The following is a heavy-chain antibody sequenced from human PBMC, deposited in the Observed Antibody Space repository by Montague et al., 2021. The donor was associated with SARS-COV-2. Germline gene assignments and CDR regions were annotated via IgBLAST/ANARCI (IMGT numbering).Heavy chain of an antibody. CDR2: INHSGST. Sequence: SETLSLTCAVYGGSFIGYYWSWIRRPPGKGLEWIGDINHSGSTNYNPSLKSRVSISVDTSKNQFSLKLRSVTAADTAVYYCARAIVDVTMIIVVMTGVEHYFDFRGQGTLVTVSS. CDR1: GGSFIGYY. CDR3: ARAIVDVTMIIVVMTGVEHYFDF. J-gene: IGHJ4*02. V-gene: IGHV4-34*01. D-gene: IGHD3-22*01.